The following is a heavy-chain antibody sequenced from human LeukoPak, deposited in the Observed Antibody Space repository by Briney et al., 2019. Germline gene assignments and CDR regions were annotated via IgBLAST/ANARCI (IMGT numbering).Heavy chain of an antibody. V-gene: IGHV1-2*02. Sequence: WGSVKVSCKASGYTFTGYYMHWVRQAPGQGLESMGCINPNSGGTNYAQTFQGRVTMTRDTSISTAYMELSRLRSDDTAVYYCARGGWAPLDILTGTTSPGDAFDIWGQGTMVTVSS. D-gene: IGHD3-9*01. J-gene: IGHJ3*02. CDR2: INPNSGGT. CDR3: ARGGWAPLDILTGTTSPGDAFDI. CDR1: GYTFTGYY.